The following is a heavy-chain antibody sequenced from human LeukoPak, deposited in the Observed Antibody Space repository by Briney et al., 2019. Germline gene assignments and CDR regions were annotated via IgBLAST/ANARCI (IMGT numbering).Heavy chain of an antibody. V-gene: IGHV1-8*01. Sequence: ASVKVSCKASGYTFTSHDINWVRQATGQGLEWMGWMNPNSGNTGYAQKFQGRVTMTRNTSISTAYMELSSLRSEDTAVYYCARGAMYYYGPDNWFDPWGQGTLVTVSS. CDR2: MNPNSGNT. J-gene: IGHJ5*02. CDR3: ARGAMYYYGPDNWFDP. CDR1: GYTFTSHD. D-gene: IGHD3-10*01.